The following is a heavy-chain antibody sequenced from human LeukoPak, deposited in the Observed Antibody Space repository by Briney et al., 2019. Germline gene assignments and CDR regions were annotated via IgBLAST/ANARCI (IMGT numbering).Heavy chain of an antibody. CDR1: GYSFASDW. Sequence: GESLKISGKGSGYSFASDWIAWVGQMPGKGLEWMGIFYPGDSDTTDSPSFQGQVTISADKSISTAYLQWSSLKASDTAMYYCARSPDIAAAGTGAFDIWGQGTMVTVSS. D-gene: IGHD6-13*01. CDR2: FYPGDSDT. J-gene: IGHJ3*02. CDR3: ARSPDIAAAGTGAFDI. V-gene: IGHV5-51*01.